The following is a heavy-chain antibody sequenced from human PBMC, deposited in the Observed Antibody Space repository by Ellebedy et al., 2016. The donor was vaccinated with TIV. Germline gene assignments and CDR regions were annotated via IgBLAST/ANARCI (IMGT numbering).Heavy chain of an antibody. D-gene: IGHD4-17*01. J-gene: IGHJ3*02. CDR2: ITSNGATT. CDR1: GFTFSNYA. CDR3: VKALTTMTKQRDAFDI. Sequence: GESLKISCSASGFTFSNYALHWVRQAPGKGLEYVSLITSNGATTYYADSVKGRFTISRDNSKNMVYLQMRSLSREDTAVYYCVKALTTMTKQRDAFDIWGQGTMVTVSS. V-gene: IGHV3-64D*06.